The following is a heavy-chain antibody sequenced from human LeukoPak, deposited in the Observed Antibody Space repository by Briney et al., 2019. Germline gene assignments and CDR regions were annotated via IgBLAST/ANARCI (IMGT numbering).Heavy chain of an antibody. V-gene: IGHV3-73*01. D-gene: IGHD4-23*01. CDR1: GFTFSGSA. CDR2: IRSTANGYAT. J-gene: IGHJ4*02. Sequence: GGSLRLSCAASGFTFSGSALHWVRQASGKGLEWVGRIRSTANGYATAYAASVKGRFTISRDDSKNTAYLQMDSLKTEDTAVYYCARLEHDYGGNEGQDYWGQGTLVTVSS. CDR3: ARLEHDYGGNEGQDY.